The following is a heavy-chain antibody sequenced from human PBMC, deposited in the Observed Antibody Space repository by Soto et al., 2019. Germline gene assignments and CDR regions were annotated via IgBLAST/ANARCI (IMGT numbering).Heavy chain of an antibody. J-gene: IGHJ6*02. Sequence: EVQLVESGGGLVKRGGSLRLSCAASGFTFSTYSINWVRQAPGKGLEWVASISSSADYIYYADSVKGRFTISRDNAQNSLFLQMNSLRAEDRAVYFCARDSRNRQEGMDVWGHGTTVTVSS. CDR1: GFTFSTYS. V-gene: IGHV3-21*02. CDR3: ARDSRNRQEGMDV. CDR2: ISSSADYI.